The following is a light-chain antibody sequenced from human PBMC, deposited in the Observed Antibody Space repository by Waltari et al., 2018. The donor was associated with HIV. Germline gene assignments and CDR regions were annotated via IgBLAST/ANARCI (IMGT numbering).Light chain of an antibody. J-gene: IGLJ2*01. CDR3: QVWDSGSEPPVV. CDR2: DDV. V-gene: IGLV3-21*02. CDR1: NIRTKS. Sequence: YVLTQPPSVSVAPGQTARITCGGNNIRTKSVHWYQQKPGQAPVLVVYDDVDRPSGIPGRFSGSNSGNTATLTISRVDAGDEADYYCQVWDSGSEPPVVFGGGTKLTVL.